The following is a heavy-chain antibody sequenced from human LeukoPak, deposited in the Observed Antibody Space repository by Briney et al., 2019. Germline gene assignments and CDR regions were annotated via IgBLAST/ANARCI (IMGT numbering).Heavy chain of an antibody. V-gene: IGHV4-4*07. J-gene: IGHJ4*02. Sequence: SQTLSLTCTVSGGSISSYYWSWIRQPAGKGLEWIGRIYTSGSTNYNPSLKSRVTMSVDTSKNQFSLKLSSVTAADTAVYYCARDRYYYDSSGYLFDYWGQGTLVTVSS. CDR1: GGSISSYY. CDR2: IYTSGST. CDR3: ARDRYYYDSSGYLFDY. D-gene: IGHD3-22*01.